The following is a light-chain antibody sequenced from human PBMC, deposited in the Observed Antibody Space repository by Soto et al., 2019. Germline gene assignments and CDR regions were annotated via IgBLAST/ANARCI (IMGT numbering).Light chain of an antibody. V-gene: IGLV2-14*01. CDR2: DVS. CDR3: SSYTSSSTPCV. J-gene: IGLJ1*01. Sequence: QSALTQPASVSGSPGQSITISCTGTSSDVGGYNYVSWYQQHPGKAPKLMIYDVSNRPSGVSNRFSGSKSGNTASLTISGLQAEDEADYYCSSYTSSSTPCVFGTGTKLTAL. CDR1: SSDVGGYNY.